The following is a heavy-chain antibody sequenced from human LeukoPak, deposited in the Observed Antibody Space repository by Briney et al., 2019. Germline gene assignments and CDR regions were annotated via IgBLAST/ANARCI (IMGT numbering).Heavy chain of an antibody. J-gene: IGHJ4*02. CDR3: ARDPNWGLAFDY. D-gene: IGHD7-27*01. CDR2: INHSGST. Sequence: SETLSLTCAVYGGSFSGYYWSWIRQPPGKGLEWIGEINHSGSTNYNPSLKSRVTISVDTSKNQFSLKLSSVTAADTAVYYCARDPNWGLAFDYWGQGTLVTVSS. V-gene: IGHV4-34*01. CDR1: GGSFSGYY.